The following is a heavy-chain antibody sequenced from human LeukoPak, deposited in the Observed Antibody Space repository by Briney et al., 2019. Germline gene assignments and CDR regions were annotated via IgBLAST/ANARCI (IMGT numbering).Heavy chain of an antibody. Sequence: SVKVSCKTSGGTVSSYAIIWVRQAPGQGLEWMGGIIPDFGTAIYAQKFQGRVTITADESTSTTYMELSSLRSEDTAVYYCARDRVVGLGFDNAFDIWGHGTMVTVSS. J-gene: IGHJ3*02. CDR1: GGTVSSYA. CDR2: IIPDFGTA. D-gene: IGHD2-15*01. CDR3: ARDRVVGLGFDNAFDI. V-gene: IGHV1-69*01.